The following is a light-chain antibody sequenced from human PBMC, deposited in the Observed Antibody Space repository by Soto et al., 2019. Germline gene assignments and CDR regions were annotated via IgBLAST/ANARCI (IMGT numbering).Light chain of an antibody. CDR2: GAS. J-gene: IGKJ1*01. V-gene: IGKV3-20*01. Sequence: ELVLTQSPGTLSLSPGERANISCRASQSVSSIYLAWYQQKPGQAPRLLIYGASSRATGIPDRFSGSGSGTDFTLTISRLEPEDFAVYYCQQYGSSRWTFGQGTKVDIK. CDR3: QQYGSSRWT. CDR1: QSVSSIY.